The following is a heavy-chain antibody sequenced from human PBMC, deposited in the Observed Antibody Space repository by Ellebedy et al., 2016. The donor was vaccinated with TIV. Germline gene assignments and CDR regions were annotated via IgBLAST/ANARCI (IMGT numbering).Heavy chain of an antibody. Sequence: AASVKVSCKASGYTFTGYYMHWVRQAPGQGLEWMGWINPNSGGTNYAQKFQGRVTMTRDTSISTAYMALSRLRSDDTAVYYCARLDYYDSSGSLGGWGQGTLVTVSS. J-gene: IGHJ4*02. D-gene: IGHD3-22*01. CDR1: GYTFTGYY. V-gene: IGHV1-2*02. CDR2: INPNSGGT. CDR3: ARLDYYDSSGSLGG.